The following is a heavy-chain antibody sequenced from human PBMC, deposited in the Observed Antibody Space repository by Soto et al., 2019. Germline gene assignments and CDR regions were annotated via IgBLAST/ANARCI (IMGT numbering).Heavy chain of an antibody. CDR3: AKARGGVIVPLFY. V-gene: IGHV3-23*01. Sequence: PGGALRLSCAASGFTFRNYAMSWLRQAPGKGLEWVSVISGSGGSTYYADSVKGRFTISRDNAMSTLYLQMNSLRAEDTAVYYCAKARGGVIVPLFYWGQGTLVTVSS. D-gene: IGHD3-16*02. J-gene: IGHJ4*02. CDR1: GFTFRNYA. CDR2: ISGSGGST.